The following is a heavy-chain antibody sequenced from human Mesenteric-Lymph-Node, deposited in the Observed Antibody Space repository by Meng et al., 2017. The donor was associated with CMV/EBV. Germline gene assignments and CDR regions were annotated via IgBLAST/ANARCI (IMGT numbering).Heavy chain of an antibody. D-gene: IGHD3-22*01. CDR3: ARGVVAGVDY. CDR2: MSPGSGNT. V-gene: IGHV1-8*01. Sequence: KVSCKAAGYMFTTYDVNWVRQTTGPGLEWMGWMSPGSGNTGSAQKFQGRVIMTRDTSTSTHYMELSSLTSEDTAVYYCARGVVAGVDYWGQGTLVTVSS. J-gene: IGHJ4*02. CDR1: GYMFTTYD.